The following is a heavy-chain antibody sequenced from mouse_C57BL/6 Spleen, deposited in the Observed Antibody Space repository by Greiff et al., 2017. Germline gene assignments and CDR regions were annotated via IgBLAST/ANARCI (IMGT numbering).Heavy chain of an antibody. V-gene: IGHV1-80*01. Sequence: QVQLKQSGAELVKPGASVKISCKASGYAFSSYWMNWVKQRPGKGLEWIGQIYPGDGDTNYNGKFKGKATLTADKSSSTAYMQLSSLTSEDSAVYFCARIDSSGSGFAYWGQGTLVTVSA. CDR1: GYAFSSYW. J-gene: IGHJ3*01. D-gene: IGHD3-2*02. CDR3: ARIDSSGSGFAY. CDR2: IYPGDGDT.